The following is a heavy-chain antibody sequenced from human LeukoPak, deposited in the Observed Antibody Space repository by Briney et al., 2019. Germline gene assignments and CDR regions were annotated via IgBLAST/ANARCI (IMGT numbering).Heavy chain of an antibody. V-gene: IGHV3-48*03. CDR2: ISSSGSTI. J-gene: IGHJ4*02. CDR1: GFTFSSYE. CDR3: AREWAAAGTLDY. D-gene: IGHD6-13*01. Sequence: GGSLRLSCAASGFTFSSYEMNWVRQAPGKGLEWVSYISSSGSTIYYADSVKGRFTISRDNAKNSLYLQMNSLRAEDTAVYCCAREWAAAGTLDYWGQGTLVTVSS.